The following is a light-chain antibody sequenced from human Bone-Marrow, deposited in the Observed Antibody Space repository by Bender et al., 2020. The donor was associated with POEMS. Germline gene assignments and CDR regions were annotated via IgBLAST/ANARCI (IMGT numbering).Light chain of an antibody. CDR2: EDN. J-gene: IGLJ2*01. CDR1: KLGDKF. Sequence: SYELTQPPSVSVSPGQAASITCSGDKLGDKFAYWYQQKPGQSPVLVIYEDNKRPSGIPERFSGSNSGNTATLTISGTQAMDEADYYCQAWDSSTDPVVFGGGTKLTVL. CDR3: QAWDSSTDPVV. V-gene: IGLV3-1*01.